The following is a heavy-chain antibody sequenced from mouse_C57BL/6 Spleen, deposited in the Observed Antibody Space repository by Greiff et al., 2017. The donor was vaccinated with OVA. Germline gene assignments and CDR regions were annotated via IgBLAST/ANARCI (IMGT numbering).Heavy chain of an antibody. Sequence: EVMLVESGEGLVKPGGSLKLSCAASGFTFSSYAMSWVRQTPEKRLEWVAYISSGGDYIYYADTVKGRFTISRDNARNTLYLQMSSLKSEDTAMYYCTRGNYGSSWDYAMDYWGQGTSVTVSS. CDR1: GFTFSSYA. J-gene: IGHJ4*01. D-gene: IGHD1-1*01. V-gene: IGHV5-9-1*02. CDR3: TRGNYGSSWDYAMDY. CDR2: ISSGGDYI.